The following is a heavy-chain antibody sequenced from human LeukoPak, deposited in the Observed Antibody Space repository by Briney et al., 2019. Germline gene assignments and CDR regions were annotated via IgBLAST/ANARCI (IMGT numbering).Heavy chain of an antibody. Sequence: GGSLRLSCAASGFTFSSYGMHWVRQAPGKGLEWVAVIWYDGGRKYYAESVKGGFTISRDSPKNTLYLQMNSLRAEDTAVYYCARDLGNVGYFLDYWGQGTLVTVSS. V-gene: IGHV3-33*08. CDR2: IWYDGGRK. CDR1: GFTFSSYG. CDR3: ARDLGNVGYFLDY. J-gene: IGHJ4*02. D-gene: IGHD3-22*01.